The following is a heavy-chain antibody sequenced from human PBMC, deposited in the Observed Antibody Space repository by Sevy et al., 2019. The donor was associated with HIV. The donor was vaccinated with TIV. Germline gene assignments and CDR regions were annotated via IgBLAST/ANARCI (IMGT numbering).Heavy chain of an antibody. Sequence: GGSLRLSCAASGFTFSSYGMHWVRQAPGKGLEWVAVIWYDGSNKYYADSVKGRFTISRDNSKNTLYLQMNSLRAEDTAVYYWARGDYYDSSGYYGHYYYYGMDVWGQGTTVTVSS. D-gene: IGHD3-22*01. J-gene: IGHJ6*02. CDR3: ARGDYYDSSGYYGHYYYYGMDV. CDR1: GFTFSSYG. CDR2: IWYDGSNK. V-gene: IGHV3-33*01.